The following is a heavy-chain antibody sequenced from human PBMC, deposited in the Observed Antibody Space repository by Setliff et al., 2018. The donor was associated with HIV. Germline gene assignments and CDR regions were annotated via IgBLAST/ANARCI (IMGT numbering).Heavy chain of an antibody. D-gene: IGHD2-15*01. V-gene: IGHV1-69*13. CDR1: GDTFNSHA. Sequence: RASVKVSCKASGDTFNSHAISWVRQAPGQGLEWMRGIIPIFGTPNYAQKFKGRLTITADESTSTVYMELSSLRSEDTAVYYCARDSRDIVVVIAPEPEPYYYYGMDVWGEGTTVTVSS. J-gene: IGHJ6*04. CDR3: ARDSRDIVVVIAPEPEPYYYYGMDV. CDR2: IIPIFGTP.